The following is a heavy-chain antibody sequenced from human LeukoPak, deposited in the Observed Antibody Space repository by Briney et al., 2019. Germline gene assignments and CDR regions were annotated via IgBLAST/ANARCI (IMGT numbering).Heavy chain of an antibody. V-gene: IGHV3-23*01. CDR2: ISGSGGST. CDR3: VKETGDLGQGGFEI. Sequence: GGSLRLSCAASGFSFSTNAMSWVRQAPGKGLEWVSGISGSGGSTYHADSVKGRLTISTDNSENTLFLQINSLRPEDTAVYYCVKETGDLGQGGFEIWGQGTTVTVS. CDR1: GFSFSTNA. D-gene: IGHD7-27*01. J-gene: IGHJ3*02.